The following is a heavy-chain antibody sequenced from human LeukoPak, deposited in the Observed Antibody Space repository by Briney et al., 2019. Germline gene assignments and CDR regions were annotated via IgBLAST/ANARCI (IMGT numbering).Heavy chain of an antibody. Sequence: SETLSLTCTVSGGSISSDYWSWIRQPPGKGLEWSGYIYYSGSTNYTPSLKSRVTISVDTSKNQSSLKLSSVTAADTAVYYCARDDFWSGYYRGFDPWGQGTLVTVSS. CDR3: ARDDFWSGYYRGFDP. V-gene: IGHV4-59*01. CDR1: GGSISSDY. J-gene: IGHJ5*02. D-gene: IGHD3-3*01. CDR2: IYYSGST.